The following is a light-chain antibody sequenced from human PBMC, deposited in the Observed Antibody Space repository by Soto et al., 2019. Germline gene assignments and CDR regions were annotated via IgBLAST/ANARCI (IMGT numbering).Light chain of an antibody. CDR3: CSYTTSNTRQIV. J-gene: IGLJ1*01. CDR1: SSDVGGYNY. CDR2: DVT. Sequence: SVLTPPASLSGSPGPSITISRTGTSSDVGGYNYVSWYQQQPGKAPKFMIYDVTNRPSGVSNRFSGSKSGNTASLTISGLQAEDEADYYCCSYTTSNTRQIVFGTGTKVTVL. V-gene: IGLV2-14*01.